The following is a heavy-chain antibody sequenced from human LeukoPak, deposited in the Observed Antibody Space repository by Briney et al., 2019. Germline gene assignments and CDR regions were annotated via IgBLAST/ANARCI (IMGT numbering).Heavy chain of an antibody. Sequence: PGGSLRLSCAVSGFTFSYYAMNWVRQAPGKGLEWVSGTGSGGSTYYADSVKGRFTISRDNSKNTLYLQMNSLIAGDTAVYFCAKDLLRSSLAGIQGDWGQGTLVTVSS. CDR2: TGSGGST. J-gene: IGHJ4*02. V-gene: IGHV3-23*01. CDR3: AKDLLRSSLAGIQGD. CDR1: GFTFSYYA. D-gene: IGHD6-19*01.